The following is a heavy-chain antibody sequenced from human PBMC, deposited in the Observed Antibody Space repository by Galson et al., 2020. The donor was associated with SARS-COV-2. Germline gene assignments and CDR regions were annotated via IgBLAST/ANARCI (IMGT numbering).Heavy chain of an antibody. J-gene: IGHJ4*02. V-gene: IGHV3-9*01. Sequence: GGSLRLSCAASGFTFDDYAMHWVRHAPGKGMEWVSGISWNSGSLGYADSVKGRFTISRDNAKNSLYLQMNSLRAEDTALYYCAKDTAVYGSGDTIDYWGQGTLVTVSS. CDR3: AKDTAVYGSGDTIDY. CDR2: ISWNSGSL. D-gene: IGHD3-10*01. CDR1: GFTFDDYA.